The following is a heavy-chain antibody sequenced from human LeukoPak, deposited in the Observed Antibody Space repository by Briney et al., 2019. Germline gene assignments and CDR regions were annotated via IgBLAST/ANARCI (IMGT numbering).Heavy chain of an antibody. CDR3: GKTTVGYSSGQKPAWPVDY. V-gene: IGHV3-23*01. CDR1: GFTLGSHA. J-gene: IGHJ4*02. CDR2: IFGSGGSP. D-gene: IGHD5-18*01. Sequence: QPGGSLRLSCEASGFTLGSHAMYWVRQAPGKGLEWVAGIFGSGGSPHYADPVKGRFTISRDNSRNTVYLQINSLRAEDTAVYYCGKTTVGYSSGQKPAWPVDYWGQGTLVTVSS.